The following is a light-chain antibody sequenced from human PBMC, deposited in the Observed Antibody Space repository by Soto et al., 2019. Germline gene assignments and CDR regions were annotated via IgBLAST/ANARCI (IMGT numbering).Light chain of an antibody. Sequence: QPVLTQPASVSGSPGQSITISCTGTSSDVGSYNLVSWYQQHPGKAPKVMIYVDSKRPSGVSSRFSGSKSGNTASLTISGLQAEDEANYYCCSYARSSTYVFGTGTKVTVL. J-gene: IGLJ1*01. CDR3: CSYARSSTYV. CDR2: VDS. V-gene: IGLV2-23*01. CDR1: SSDVGSYNL.